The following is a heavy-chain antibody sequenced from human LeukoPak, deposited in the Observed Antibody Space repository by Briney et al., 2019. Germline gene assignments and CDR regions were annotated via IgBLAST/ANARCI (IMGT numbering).Heavy chain of an antibody. V-gene: IGHV1-2*02. J-gene: IGHJ6*03. CDR2: INPNNGGT. D-gene: IGHD2-8*01. Sequence: GASVKVSCKASGYTFTGHYMHWVRQAPGQGLEWMGWINPNNGGTNFVQKFQGRVTMTRDTSSNTVYMELSSLSSADTAVYYCARSAGKCNNGVCFTDYYMDIWGNGTTVTVSS. CDR3: ARSAGKCNNGVCFTDYYMDI. CDR1: GYTFTGHY.